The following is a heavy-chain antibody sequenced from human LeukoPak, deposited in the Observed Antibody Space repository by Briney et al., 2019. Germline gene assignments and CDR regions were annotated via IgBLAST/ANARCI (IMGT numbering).Heavy chain of an antibody. CDR2: IYPGDSET. D-gene: IGHD5-12*01. CDR3: ARSTGYDSKDYYSGMDV. Sequence: GESLKISCKASRYSFTSYWIGWVRQMPGKGLEWMGIIYPGDSETTYSPSFQGQVTISADKSMSIAYLQWSSLKASDTAKYYCARSTGYDSKDYYSGMDVWGQGTTVTVSS. CDR1: RYSFTSYW. J-gene: IGHJ6*02. V-gene: IGHV5-51*01.